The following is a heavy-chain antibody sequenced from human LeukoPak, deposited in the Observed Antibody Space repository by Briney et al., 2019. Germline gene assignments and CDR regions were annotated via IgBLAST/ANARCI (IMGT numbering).Heavy chain of an antibody. CDR2: MNPNSGNT. V-gene: IGHV1-8*01. J-gene: IGHJ5*02. Sequence: ASVKVSCKASGYTFTSYDINWVRQAPGQGLEWMGWMNPNSGNTGYAQKFQGRVTMTRNTSISTAYMELSSLRSEDTAVYYCARGPLRRRSGGGNWFDPWGQGTLVTVSS. CDR1: GYTFTSYD. CDR3: ARGPLRRRSGGGNWFDP. D-gene: IGHD2-15*01.